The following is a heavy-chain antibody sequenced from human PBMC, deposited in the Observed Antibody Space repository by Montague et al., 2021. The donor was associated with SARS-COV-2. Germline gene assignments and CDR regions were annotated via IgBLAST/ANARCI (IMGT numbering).Heavy chain of an antibody. D-gene: IGHD1-1*01. CDR2: SRYGGTS. CDR1: SGSISNDIYY. CDR3: ARQDIQLRFDL. V-gene: IGHV4-39*01. J-gene: IGHJ2*01. Sequence: SETLSLTCTVSSGSISNDIYYWGWIRQPPGKGPEWIGGSRYGGTSYYNPSLKSRVTISIDTSTNQCSLKMTAVTAADTAVYFCARQDIQLRFDLWGRGTLVTVSS.